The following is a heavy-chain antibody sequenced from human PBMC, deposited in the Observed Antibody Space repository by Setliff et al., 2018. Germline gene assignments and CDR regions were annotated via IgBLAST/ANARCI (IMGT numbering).Heavy chain of an antibody. V-gene: IGHV4-59*01. Sequence: KTSETLSLTCSVSGDSLTSNYWGWIRQPPGKGLAWIGHISDNGRTDYSPSLKSRVTISVDTSKNQFSLKLSSVTAADTAIYYCARGGIYRYFDYWGQGTLVTVSS. CDR2: ISDNGRT. CDR1: GDSLTSNY. CDR3: ARGGIYRYFDY. J-gene: IGHJ4*02.